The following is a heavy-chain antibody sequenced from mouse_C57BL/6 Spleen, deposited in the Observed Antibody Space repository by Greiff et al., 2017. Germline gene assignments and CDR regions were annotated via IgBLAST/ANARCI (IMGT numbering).Heavy chain of an antibody. CDR2: ISSGGSYT. D-gene: IGHD1-1*02. CDR3: ASGGGNPYYYDMDY. Sequence: DVQLVESGGDLVKPGGSLKLSCAASGFTFSSYGMSWVRQSPDKRLEWVATISSGGSYTYYPDRVKGRFTISRDTAKNTLYMQVSSLKSEDTAVYYCASGGGNPYYYDMDYWGQGTTVTVSS. CDR1: GFTFSSYG. J-gene: IGHJ4*01. V-gene: IGHV5-6*01.